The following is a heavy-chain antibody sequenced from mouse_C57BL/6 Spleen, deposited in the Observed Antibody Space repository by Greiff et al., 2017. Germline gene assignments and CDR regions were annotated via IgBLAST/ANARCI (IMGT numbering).Heavy chain of an antibody. CDR3: TRKDY. V-gene: IGHV1-15*01. CDR1: GYTFTDYE. J-gene: IGHJ4*01. Sequence: VQLKQSGAELVRPGASVTLSCKASGYTFTDYEMHWVKQTAVHGLEWIGAIDPETGGTAYNQKFKGKAILTADKSSSTAYMELRSLTSEDSAVYYCTRKDYWGQGTSVTVSS. CDR2: IDPETGGT.